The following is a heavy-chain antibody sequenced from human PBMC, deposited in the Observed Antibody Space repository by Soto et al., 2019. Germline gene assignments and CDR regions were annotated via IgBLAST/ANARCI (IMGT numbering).Heavy chain of an antibody. D-gene: IGHD3-3*01. CDR1: GYTFTSYG. CDR2: ISAYNGNT. CDR3: ARVPDYDFWSGYYFDPY. J-gene: IGHJ4*02. Sequence: ASVKVSCKASGYTFTSYGISCVRQAPGQGLEWMGWISAYNGNTNYAQKLQGRVTMTTDTSTSTAYMELRSLRSDDTAVYYCARVPDYDFWSGYYFDPYWGQGTLVTVSS. V-gene: IGHV1-18*01.